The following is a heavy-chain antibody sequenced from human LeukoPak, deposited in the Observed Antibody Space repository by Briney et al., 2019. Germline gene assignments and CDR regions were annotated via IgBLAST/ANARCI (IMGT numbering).Heavy chain of an antibody. J-gene: IGHJ4*02. V-gene: IGHV3-23*01. D-gene: IGHD6-19*01. CDR2: ITSSGATT. CDR3: AKDLGTSGWYINS. CDR1: GFTFSSYA. Sequence: GGSLRLSCAASGFTFSSYAMTWVRQAPGKGLEWVSAITSSGATTYHADSVKGRFTISRDNSKNTLYLQMNSLRAEDTAVYHCAKDLGTSGWYINSWGQGTLVTVSS.